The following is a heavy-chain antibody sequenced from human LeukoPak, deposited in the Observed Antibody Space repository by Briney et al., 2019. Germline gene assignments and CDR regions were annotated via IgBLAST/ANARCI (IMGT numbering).Heavy chain of an antibody. Sequence: GSLRLSCAASGFTFSSYAMSWVRQPPGKGLEWIGSIYYSGSTYYNPSLKSRVTISVDTSKNQFSLKLSSVTAADTAVYYCARLRTYYDYIWGSYDDDYFDYWGQGTLVTVSS. CDR1: GFTFSSYA. J-gene: IGHJ4*02. CDR3: ARLRTYYDYIWGSYDDDYFDY. CDR2: IYYSGST. V-gene: IGHV4-39*01. D-gene: IGHD3-16*01.